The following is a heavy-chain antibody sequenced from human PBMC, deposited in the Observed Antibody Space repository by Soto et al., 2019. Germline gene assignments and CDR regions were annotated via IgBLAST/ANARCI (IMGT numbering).Heavy chain of an antibody. D-gene: IGHD3-22*01. CDR3: AREYYDSSGYYYVFDY. V-gene: IGHV3-33*01. J-gene: IGHJ4*02. CDR1: GFTFSSYG. CDR2: IWYDGSNK. Sequence: QVQLVESGGGVVQPGRSLRLSCAASGFTFSSYGMHWVRQAPGKGLEWVAVIWYDGSNKYYADSVKGRFTISRDNSKNTLYLQMNSLRAEDTAVYYCAREYYDSSGYYYVFDYWGQGTLVTVSS.